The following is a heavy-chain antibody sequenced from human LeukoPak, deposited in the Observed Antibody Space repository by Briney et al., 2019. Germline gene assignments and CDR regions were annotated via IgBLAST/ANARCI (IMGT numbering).Heavy chain of an antibody. V-gene: IGHV4-39*07. CDR1: GGFISSSSYY. CDR2: SSYSGSP. Sequence: PSVTLSLTCTVSGGFISSSSYYCAWIRQPPGKGLEWIGSSSYSGSPYYNPYFKSRVTISVDTSQNQFSLKLSSVTAADTAVYYCARVSGITMIVVFNHDPFDIWGQGTMVTVSS. D-gene: IGHD3-22*01. CDR3: ARVSGITMIVVFNHDPFDI. J-gene: IGHJ3*02.